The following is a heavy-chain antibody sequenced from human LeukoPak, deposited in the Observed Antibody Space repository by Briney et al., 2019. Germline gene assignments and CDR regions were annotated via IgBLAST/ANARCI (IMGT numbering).Heavy chain of an antibody. D-gene: IGHD2-2*01. CDR3: AKEVWSAMYYFDF. CDR1: GFTFTTYA. CDR2: ISGSGGST. J-gene: IGHJ4*02. V-gene: IGHV3-23*01. Sequence: GGSLRLSCAASGFTFTTYAMSWVRQAPGKGLEWVSAISGSGGSTYYADSVKGRFTISRDNSKNTLFLQMNSMRAEDTAVYYCAKEVWSAMYYFDFWGQGTLVTVSS.